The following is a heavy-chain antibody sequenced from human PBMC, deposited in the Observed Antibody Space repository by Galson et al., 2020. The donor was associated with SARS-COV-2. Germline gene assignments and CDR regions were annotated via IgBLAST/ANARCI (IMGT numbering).Heavy chain of an antibody. CDR2: ISAYNGNT. D-gene: IGHD1-1*01. CDR3: ARVVDPQLDPTDGYYFDY. CDR1: GYTFTSYG. V-gene: IGHV1-18*01. J-gene: IGHJ4*02. Sequence: ASVKVSCKASGYTFTSYGISWVRQAPGQGLEWMGWISAYNGNTNYAQKLQGRVTMTTDTSTSTAYMELRSLRSDDTAVYYCARVVDPQLDPTDGYYFDYWGQGTLVTVSS.